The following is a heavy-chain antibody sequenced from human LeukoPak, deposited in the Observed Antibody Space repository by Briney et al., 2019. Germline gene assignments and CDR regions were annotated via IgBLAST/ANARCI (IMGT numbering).Heavy chain of an antibody. J-gene: IGHJ4*02. CDR3: ATRSIFLEWLFDQTGYFDY. D-gene: IGHD3-3*01. Sequence: GGSLRLSCAASGFTFSSYSMNWVRQAPGKGLEWVSAISGSGGSTYYADSVKGRFTISRDNSKNTLYLQMNSLRAEDTAVYYCATRSIFLEWLFDQTGYFDYWGQGTLVTVSS. CDR1: GFTFSSYS. CDR2: ISGSGGST. V-gene: IGHV3-23*01.